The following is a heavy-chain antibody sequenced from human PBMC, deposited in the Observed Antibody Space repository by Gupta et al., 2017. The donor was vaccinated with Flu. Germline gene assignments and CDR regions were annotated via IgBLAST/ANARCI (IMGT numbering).Heavy chain of an antibody. CDR2: ISHDGNKK. V-gene: IGHV3-30*03. J-gene: IGHJ6*02. CDR3: ARTTVTASYYGLDV. Sequence: GFSVRSFGMHWVRQAPGKGLEWVALISHDGNKKDYADSARGRFSISRDSSNNSVFLQMDNLRPEDTALYYCARTTVTASYYGLDVWGQGTTVTVSS. CDR1: GFSVRSFG. D-gene: IGHD4-17*01.